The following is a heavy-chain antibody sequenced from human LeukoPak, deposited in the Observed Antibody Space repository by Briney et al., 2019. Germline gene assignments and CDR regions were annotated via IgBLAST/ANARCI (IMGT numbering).Heavy chain of an antibody. CDR3: ARRLSGYSSGWYNY. J-gene: IGHJ4*02. D-gene: IGHD6-19*01. Sequence: GGSLRLSCAASGFTFSSYWMSWVRQAPGKGLEWVANIKQDGSEKYYVDSVKGRFTISRDNAKNSLYLQMNSLRAEDTAVYYCARRLSGYSSGWYNYWGQGTLVTVSS. V-gene: IGHV3-7*01. CDR2: IKQDGSEK. CDR1: GFTFSSYW.